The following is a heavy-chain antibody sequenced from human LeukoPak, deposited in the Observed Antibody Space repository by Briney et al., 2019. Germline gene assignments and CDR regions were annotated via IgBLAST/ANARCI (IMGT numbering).Heavy chain of an antibody. CDR1: GGTFSRYA. D-gene: IGHD5-12*01. CDR2: IIPILGIA. CDR3: ARVDDSGYDNNAFDI. J-gene: IGHJ3*02. Sequence: SVKVSCKASGGTFSRYAFTWVRQAPGQGLEWMARIIPILGIANYAQNFQGRVTITADKSTSTAYMELTTLRSEDTAVYYCARVDDSGYDNNAFDIWGQGTMVTVSS. V-gene: IGHV1-69*04.